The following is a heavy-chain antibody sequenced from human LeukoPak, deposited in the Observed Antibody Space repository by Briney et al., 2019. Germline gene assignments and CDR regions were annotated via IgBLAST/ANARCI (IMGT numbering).Heavy chain of an antibody. D-gene: IGHD6-25*01. CDR3: AKDNGFN. CDR2: ISYDGSNK. J-gene: IGHJ4*02. Sequence: GGSLRLSCAASGFTFSSYGMHWVRQAPGKGLEWVAVISYDGSNKYYADSVKGRFTISRDNSKNTLYLQMNSLRAEDTAVYYCAKDNGFNWGQGTRVTVSS. V-gene: IGHV3-30*18. CDR1: GFTFSSYG.